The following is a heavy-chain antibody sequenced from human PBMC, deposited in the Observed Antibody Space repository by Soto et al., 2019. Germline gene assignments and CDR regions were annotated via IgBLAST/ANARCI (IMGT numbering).Heavy chain of an antibody. D-gene: IGHD1-1*01. V-gene: IGHV3-74*01. CDR2: INPAGTIT. CDR3: TRDTSGLRDT. J-gene: IGHJ5*02. Sequence: PGGCLRLSCAASGFPFSHYWMHWVRQTPGKCLVWVSRINPAGTITNYADSVEGRFTISRDNADSALFLQMNSLSAEDTAIYYYTRDTSGLRDTWGQGPLVTLSS. CDR1: GFPFSHYW.